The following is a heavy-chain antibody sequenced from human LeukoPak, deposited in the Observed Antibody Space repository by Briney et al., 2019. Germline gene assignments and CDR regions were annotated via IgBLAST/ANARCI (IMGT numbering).Heavy chain of an antibody. J-gene: IGHJ3*02. Sequence: GGSLRLSCAASGFTFSRYGMHWVRQAPGKGLEWVAVIWYDGSREYYADSVKGRFTISRDNAKNSLYLQMNSLRAEDTAVYYCARDNGLRITIFGVVIKNAFDIWGQGTMVTVSS. CDR1: GFTFSRYG. CDR3: ARDNGLRITIFGVVIKNAFDI. D-gene: IGHD3-3*01. CDR2: IWYDGSRE. V-gene: IGHV3-33*08.